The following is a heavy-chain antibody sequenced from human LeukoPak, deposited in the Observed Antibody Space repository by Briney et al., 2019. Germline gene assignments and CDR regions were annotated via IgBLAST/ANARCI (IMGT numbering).Heavy chain of an antibody. CDR3: ARVPTYHYYGSGSYYYFDY. D-gene: IGHD3-10*01. CDR1: GYTFTGYY. Sequence: ASVKVSCKASGYTFTGYYMHWVRQAPGQGLEWMGRINPNSGGTNYAQKFQGRVTMTRDTSISTAYMEPSRLRSDDTAVYYCARVPTYHYYGSGSYYYFDYWGQGTLVTVSS. CDR2: INPNSGGT. J-gene: IGHJ4*02. V-gene: IGHV1-2*06.